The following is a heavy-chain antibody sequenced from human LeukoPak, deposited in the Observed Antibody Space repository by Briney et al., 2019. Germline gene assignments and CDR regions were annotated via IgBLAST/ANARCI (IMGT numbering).Heavy chain of an antibody. D-gene: IGHD3-3*01. Sequence: ASVKVSCKASGYTFTSYAMHWVRQAPGQRLEWMGWINAGNGNTKYSQKFQGRVTITRDTSASTAYMELSSLRSEDTAVYYCARAATLRFLEWHHAFDIWGQGTMVTVSS. J-gene: IGHJ3*02. V-gene: IGHV1-3*01. CDR1: GYTFTSYA. CDR3: ARAATLRFLEWHHAFDI. CDR2: INAGNGNT.